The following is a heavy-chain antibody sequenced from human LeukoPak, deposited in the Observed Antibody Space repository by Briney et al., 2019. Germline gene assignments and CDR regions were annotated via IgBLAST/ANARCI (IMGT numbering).Heavy chain of an antibody. Sequence: GGSLRLSCAASGFTFNNYAMHWVRQAPGKRPEWVAFTSYDGSSQFYADSVKGRFTISRDNSKNTLYLQLNSLRPEDAAVYYCAKSGSIVLMVASWGQGTLVTVS. D-gene: IGHD2-8*01. CDR1: GFTFNNYA. V-gene: IGHV3-30*18. CDR2: TSYDGSSQ. CDR3: AKSGSIVLMVAS. J-gene: IGHJ4*02.